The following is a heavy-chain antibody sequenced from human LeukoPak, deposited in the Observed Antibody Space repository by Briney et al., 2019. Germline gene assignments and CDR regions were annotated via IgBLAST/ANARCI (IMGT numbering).Heavy chain of an antibody. Sequence: SETLSLTCTVSGVSFSSFQWSWIRQSPVKGLEWIGNIHMTGRTDYNPSLKSRVTISVDTSKSQFSLLVTSVSAADTAIYFCATAYDAKVDLLDLLGQGIRVTVFS. CDR3: ATAYDAKVDLLDL. D-gene: IGHD5-12*01. V-gene: IGHV4-4*09. J-gene: IGHJ5*02. CDR2: IHMTGRT. CDR1: GVSFSSFQ.